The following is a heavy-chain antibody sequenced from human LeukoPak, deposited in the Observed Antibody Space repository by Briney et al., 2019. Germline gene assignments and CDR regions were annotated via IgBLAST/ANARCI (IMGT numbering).Heavy chain of an antibody. V-gene: IGHV1-18*01. J-gene: IGHJ4*02. CDR1: GYTITTYG. D-gene: IGHD3-16*01. Sequence: TAKVSCKASGYTITTYGISWVRQAPGQGLEWMGLISAYSGNTNFAQKLQGRVTMTTDTSTSTAYMELRSLRSDDTAVYFCARGADTGSYGSLVYFDYWGQGTLVTVSS. CDR2: ISAYSGNT. CDR3: ARGADTGSYGSLVYFDY.